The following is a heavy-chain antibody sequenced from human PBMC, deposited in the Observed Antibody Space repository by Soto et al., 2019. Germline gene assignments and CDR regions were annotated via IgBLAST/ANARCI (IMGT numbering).Heavy chain of an antibody. D-gene: IGHD3-3*01. CDR1: GFTFSSYA. CDR3: AKDSTFGVAKGQDLDY. CDR2: ISGSGGST. V-gene: IGHV3-23*04. J-gene: IGHJ4*02. Sequence: VQLVESGGGLVKPGGSLRLSCAASGFTFSSYAMSWVRQAPGKGLEWVSAISGSGGSTYYADSVKGRFTISRDNSKNTLYLQMNSLRAEDTAVYYCAKDSTFGVAKGQDLDYWGQGTLVTVSS.